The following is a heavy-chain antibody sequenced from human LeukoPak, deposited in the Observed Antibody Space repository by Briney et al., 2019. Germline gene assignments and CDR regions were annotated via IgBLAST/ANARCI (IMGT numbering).Heavy chain of an antibody. D-gene: IGHD5-12*01. J-gene: IGHJ3*02. CDR3: ARGAVDIVADDAFDI. Sequence: ASVKVSCKASGYTFTGYYMHWVRQVPGQGLEWMGWINPNSGGTNYAQKFQGRVTMTRDTSISTAYMELSRLRSDDTAVYYCARGAVDIVADDAFDIWGQGTMVTVSS. CDR1: GYTFTGYY. V-gene: IGHV1-2*02. CDR2: INPNSGGT.